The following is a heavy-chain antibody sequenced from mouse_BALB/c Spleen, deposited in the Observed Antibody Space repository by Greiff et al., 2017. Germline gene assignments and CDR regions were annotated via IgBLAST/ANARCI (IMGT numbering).Heavy chain of an antibody. J-gene: IGHJ1*01. V-gene: IGHV7-3*02. D-gene: IGHD1-1*01. CDR1: GFTFTDYY. Sequence: EVQLVESGGGLVQPGGSLRLSCATSGFTFTDYYMSWVRQPPGKALEWLGFIRNKANGYTTEYSASVKGRFTISRDNSQSILYLQMNTLRAEDSATYYCARGHYYGSSYEWYFDVWGAGTTVTVSS. CDR3: ARGHYYGSSYEWYFDV. CDR2: IRNKANGYTT.